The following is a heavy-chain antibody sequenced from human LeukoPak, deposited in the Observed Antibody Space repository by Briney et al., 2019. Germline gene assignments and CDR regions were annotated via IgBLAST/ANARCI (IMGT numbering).Heavy chain of an antibody. D-gene: IGHD2-21*02. J-gene: IGHJ5*02. V-gene: IGHV3-33*01. Sequence: GSLRLSCAASGFIFSSYAMHWVRQAPGKGPEWVAIIWYDGSNKYYAESVEGRFTISRDNSKNTLYLQMNSLRAEDTAVYYCARDTLAYCGGDCYGWFDPWGQGTLVTVSS. CDR3: ARDTLAYCGGDCYGWFDP. CDR1: GFIFSSYA. CDR2: IWYDGSNK.